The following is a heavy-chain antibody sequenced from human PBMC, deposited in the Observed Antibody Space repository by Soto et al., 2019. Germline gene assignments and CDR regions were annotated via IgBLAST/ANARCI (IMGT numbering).Heavy chain of an antibody. CDR2: ISSSSSYI. CDR3: ARGPVVPAATPPDY. CDR1: GFTFSSYS. D-gene: IGHD2-2*01. Sequence: LRLSCAASGFTFSSYSMNWVRQAPGKGLEWVSSISSSSSYIYYADSVKGRFTISRDNAKNSLYLQMNSLRAEDTAVYYCARGPVVPAATPPDYWGQGTLVTVSS. V-gene: IGHV3-21*01. J-gene: IGHJ4*02.